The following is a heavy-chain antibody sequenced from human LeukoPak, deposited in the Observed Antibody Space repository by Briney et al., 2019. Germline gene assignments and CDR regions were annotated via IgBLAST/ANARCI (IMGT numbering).Heavy chain of an antibody. J-gene: IGHJ4*02. Sequence: PSETLSLTCTVSGGSISSYYWSWIRQPPGKGLEWIGYIYYSGSTNYNPSPKSRVTISVDTSKNQFSLKLSSVTAADTAVYYCARVRSSSLNYYFDYWGQGTLVTVSS. D-gene: IGHD6-6*01. CDR1: GGSISSYY. CDR3: ARVRSSSLNYYFDY. CDR2: IYYSGST. V-gene: IGHV4-59*01.